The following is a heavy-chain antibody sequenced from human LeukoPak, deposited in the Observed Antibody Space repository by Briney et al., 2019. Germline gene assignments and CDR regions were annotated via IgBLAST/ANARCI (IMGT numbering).Heavy chain of an antibody. CDR1: GGSISSGGYS. CDR2: IYYSGST. Sequence: SSQTLSLTCTVSGGSISSGGYSWSWIRQHPGKGLEWFGYIYYSGSTYYNPSLKSRVTISVDTSKNQFSLKLSSVTAAGTAVYYCARVRGYYDSSGPYFDYWGQGTLVTVSS. CDR3: ARVRGYYDSSGPYFDY. D-gene: IGHD3-22*01. J-gene: IGHJ4*02. V-gene: IGHV4-31*03.